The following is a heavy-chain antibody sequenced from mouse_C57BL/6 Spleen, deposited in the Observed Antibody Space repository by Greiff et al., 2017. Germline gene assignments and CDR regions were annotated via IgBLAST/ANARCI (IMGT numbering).Heavy chain of an antibody. D-gene: IGHD4-1*01. Sequence: DVQLQESEGGLVQPGSSMKLSCTASGFTFSDYYMAWVRQVPEKGLEWVANINYDGSSTYYLDSLKSRFIISRDNAKNILYLQMSSLKSEDTATYYCARDGLGPFDYCGQGTTLTVSS. J-gene: IGHJ2*01. CDR2: INYDGSST. CDR3: ARDGLGPFDY. V-gene: IGHV5-16*01. CDR1: GFTFSDYY.